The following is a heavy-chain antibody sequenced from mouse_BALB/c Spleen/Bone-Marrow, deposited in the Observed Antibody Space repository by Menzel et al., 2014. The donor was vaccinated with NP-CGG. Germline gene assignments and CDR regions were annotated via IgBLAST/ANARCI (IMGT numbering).Heavy chain of an antibody. CDR3: ARSHGYYPYWYFDV. Sequence: QVQLQQSGPELVKPGAPVKLSCKASGYTFTSYWMNWVKQRPGRGLEWIGRIDPSDSETHYNQKFKDKATLTVDKSSSTAYIQLSSLTSEDSAVYYCARSHGYYPYWYFDVWGAGTTVTVSS. V-gene: IGHV1-69*02. D-gene: IGHD2-3*01. CDR2: IDPSDSET. CDR1: GYTFTSYW. J-gene: IGHJ1*01.